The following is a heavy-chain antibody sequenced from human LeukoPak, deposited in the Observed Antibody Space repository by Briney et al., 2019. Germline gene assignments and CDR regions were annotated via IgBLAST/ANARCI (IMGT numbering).Heavy chain of an antibody. CDR1: GGSISSGSYY. J-gene: IGHJ1*01. CDR2: IYTSGST. Sequence: SETLSLTCTVSGGSISSGSYYWSWIRQPAGKGLEWIGRIYTSGSTNYNPSLKSRVTISVDTSKNQFSLKLSSVTAADTAVYYCATYDPLYFQHWGQGTLVTVSS. V-gene: IGHV4-61*02. CDR3: ATYDPLYFQH. D-gene: IGHD5-12*01.